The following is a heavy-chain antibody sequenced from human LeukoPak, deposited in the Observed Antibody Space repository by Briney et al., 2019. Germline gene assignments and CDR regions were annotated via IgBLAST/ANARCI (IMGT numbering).Heavy chain of an antibody. J-gene: IGHJ4*02. V-gene: IGHV3-64D*06. Sequence: GGSLRLSCSASGFTFSSYAMYWVRQAPGKGLEYVSAISSNGGSTYYADSVKGRLTISRDNSKKMLNLQMSSLRAEDTAVYYCVKGGRYSSGWYSFGDYWGQGTLVTVSS. D-gene: IGHD6-19*01. CDR1: GFTFSSYA. CDR3: VKGGRYSSGWYSFGDY. CDR2: ISSNGGST.